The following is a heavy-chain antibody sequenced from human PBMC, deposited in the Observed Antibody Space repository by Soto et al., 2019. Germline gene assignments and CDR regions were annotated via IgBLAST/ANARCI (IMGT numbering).Heavy chain of an antibody. D-gene: IGHD3-10*01. Sequence: PSETLSLTCAVSGGSIGGVGYSWSWIRQPPGGGLEWIGYMYHSGTFLKSPSLKTRLTMSLDMSKNQFSLTLNSMTAADTAVYYCARAQFYSGSGNYNNHMFDAWGQGLQVTVS. CDR1: GGSIGGVGYS. J-gene: IGHJ5*02. V-gene: IGHV4-30-2*01. CDR3: ARAQFYSGSGNYNNHMFDA. CDR2: MYHSGTF.